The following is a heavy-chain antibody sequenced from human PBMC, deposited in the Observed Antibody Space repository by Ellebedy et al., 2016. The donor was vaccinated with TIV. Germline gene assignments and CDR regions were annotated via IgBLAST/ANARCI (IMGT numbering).Heavy chain of an antibody. Sequence: GGSLRLXCAASGFTFSSYAMSWVRQAPGKGLEWVSIISGSGGTTYYADSVKGRFTVSRDNSKNTLYLQMNSLRAEDTAIYYCAKHQSGSIAVASTGDSWGQGTLVTVSS. V-gene: IGHV3-23*01. D-gene: IGHD6-19*01. CDR3: AKHQSGSIAVASTGDS. CDR2: ISGSGGTT. J-gene: IGHJ4*02. CDR1: GFTFSSYA.